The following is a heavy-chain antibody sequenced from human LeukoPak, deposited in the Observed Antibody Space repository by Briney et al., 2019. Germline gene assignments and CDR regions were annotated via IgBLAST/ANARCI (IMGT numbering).Heavy chain of an antibody. V-gene: IGHV3-30*18. CDR3: AKCYRVLSAVAPFDY. D-gene: IGHD6-19*01. CDR2: ISYDGSNK. CDR1: GFTFSSYG. Sequence: GGSLRLSCAASGFTFSSYGMHWVRQAPGKGLEWVAVISYDGSNKYYADSVKGRFTISRGNSKNTLYLQMNSLRAEDTAVYYCAKCYRVLSAVAPFDYWGQGTLVTVSS. J-gene: IGHJ4*02.